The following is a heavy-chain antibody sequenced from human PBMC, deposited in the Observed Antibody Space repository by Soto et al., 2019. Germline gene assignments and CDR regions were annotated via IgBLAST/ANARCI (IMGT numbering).Heavy chain of an antibody. CDR3: ARENPRTSGAIYFDY. V-gene: IGHV4-31*03. J-gene: IGHJ4*02. D-gene: IGHD3-10*01. CDR1: GGSISSGGYY. Sequence: QVQLQESGPGLVKPSQTLSLTCTVSGGSISSGGYYCSWIRQHPGKGLEWIGYIYYSGSTYYNPSLKSRVTISLDTSKNQFSLKLSSVTAADTAVYYCARENPRTSGAIYFDYWGQGTLVTVSS. CDR2: IYYSGST.